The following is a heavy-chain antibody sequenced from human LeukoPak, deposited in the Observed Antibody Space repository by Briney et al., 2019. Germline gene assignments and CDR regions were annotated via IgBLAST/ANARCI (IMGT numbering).Heavy chain of an antibody. CDR2: IYHSGST. D-gene: IGHD3-22*01. Sequence: SETLSLTCAVSGGSISSGGYSWSWIRQPPGKGLVWIGYIYHSGSTYYNPSLKSRVTISVDRSKNQFSLKLSSVTAADTAVYYCARGADYDSSGYYPVYWGQGTLVTVSS. CDR1: GGSISSGGYS. CDR3: ARGADYDSSGYYPVY. J-gene: IGHJ4*02. V-gene: IGHV4-30-2*01.